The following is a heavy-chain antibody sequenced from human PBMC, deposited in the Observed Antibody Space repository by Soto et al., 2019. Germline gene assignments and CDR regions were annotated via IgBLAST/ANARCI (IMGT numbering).Heavy chain of an antibody. CDR1: GFTFSSYG. J-gene: IGHJ6*02. CDR3: ARGHPGDSYGSYYYYGMDV. D-gene: IGHD5-18*01. V-gene: IGHV3-33*01. CDR2: IWYDGSNK. Sequence: GGSLRLSCAASGFTFSSYGMHWVRQAPGKGLEWVAVIWYDGSNKYYADSVKGRFTISRDNSKNTLYLQMNSLRAEDTAVYYCARGHPGDSYGSYYYYGMDVWGQGTTVTVAS.